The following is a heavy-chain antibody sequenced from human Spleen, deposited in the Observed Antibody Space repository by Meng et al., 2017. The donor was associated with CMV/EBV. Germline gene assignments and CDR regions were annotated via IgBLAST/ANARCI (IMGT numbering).Heavy chain of an antibody. J-gene: IGHJ3*02. CDR1: GGTFSSYA. V-gene: IGHV1-69*13. Sequence: SVKVSCKASGGTFSSYAISWVRQAPGQGLEWMGWIIPMFATTNYPQKFQGRVTITADGSTTTVYMELASLRSADTAVYYCARETCIGDCSYMPRDAFDIWGQGTMVTVSS. D-gene: IGHD2-21*01. CDR3: ARETCIGDCSYMPRDAFDI. CDR2: IIPMFATT.